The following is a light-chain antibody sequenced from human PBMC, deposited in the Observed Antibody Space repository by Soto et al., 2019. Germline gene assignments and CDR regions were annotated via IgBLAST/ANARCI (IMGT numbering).Light chain of an antibody. CDR3: CSYTSSNTVL. V-gene: IGLV2-14*01. J-gene: IGLJ2*01. CDR1: SSDVGGYNY. CDR2: DVN. Sequence: QSALTQPASVSGSPGQSITISCTGTSSDVGGYNYVSWYQQHPGKAPKLMIYDVNNRPSGVSNRFFGSKSDNTASLTISGLQAEDEADYYCCSYTSSNTVLFGGGTKLTVL.